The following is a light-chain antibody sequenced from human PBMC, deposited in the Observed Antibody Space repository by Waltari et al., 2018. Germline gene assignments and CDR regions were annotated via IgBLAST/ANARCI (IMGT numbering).Light chain of an antibody. CDR2: KNY. V-gene: IGLV1-47*01. J-gene: IGLJ3*02. CDR3: AGWDDSLSAWV. Sequence: QSVLPQPPSASGTPGQRVTISCSGSNSNIGRNHVYWYQHLPGTAPRLRLDKNYQRPSGFPYGFSGSKSGTSASLAISGLRSEDEADYYCAGWDDSLSAWVFGGGTKLTVL. CDR1: NSNIGRNH.